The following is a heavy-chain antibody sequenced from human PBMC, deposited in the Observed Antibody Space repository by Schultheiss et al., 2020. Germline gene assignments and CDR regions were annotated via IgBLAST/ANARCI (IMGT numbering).Heavy chain of an antibody. V-gene: IGHV4-39*07. CDR2: IYYSGST. J-gene: IGHJ2*01. CDR1: GGSISSSSYY. Sequence: SETLSLTCTVSGGSISSSSYYCGWIRQPPGKGLEWIGSIYYSGSTYYNPSLKSRVTISVDTSKNQFSLKLSSVTAADTAVYYCASEERGAVSDDILYWYFDLWGRGTLVTVSS. D-gene: IGHD6-19*01. CDR3: ASEERGAVSDDILYWYFDL.